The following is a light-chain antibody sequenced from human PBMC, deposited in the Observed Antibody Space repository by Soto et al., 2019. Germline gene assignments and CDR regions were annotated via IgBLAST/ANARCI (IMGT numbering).Light chain of an antibody. V-gene: IGKV3-20*01. Sequence: TQSPPSLSLSPGERATLSCRASQNVYNNYIAWYQQKPGQAPRTVIYGASIRATGIPDRFSGSGSGTDFTLSISRLEPGDSAVYYCQQYGSSITFGGGTKVDIK. CDR1: QNVYNNY. CDR3: QQYGSSIT. CDR2: GAS. J-gene: IGKJ4*01.